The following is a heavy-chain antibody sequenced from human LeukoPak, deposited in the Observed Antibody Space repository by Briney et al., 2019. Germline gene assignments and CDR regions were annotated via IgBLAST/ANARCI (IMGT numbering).Heavy chain of an antibody. CDR3: ARDYNNWYFDL. V-gene: IGHV4-4*07. CDR2: IYPSGSA. Sequence: PSETLSLTCDVSGDSISRYYWSWIRQPAGKGLEWLGRIYPSGSANYNPSLKSRGTMSVDTSKNQFSLRLSSVTAADTAVYFCARDYNNWYFDLWGRGTLVTVSS. CDR1: GDSISRYY. J-gene: IGHJ2*01. D-gene: IGHD5-24*01.